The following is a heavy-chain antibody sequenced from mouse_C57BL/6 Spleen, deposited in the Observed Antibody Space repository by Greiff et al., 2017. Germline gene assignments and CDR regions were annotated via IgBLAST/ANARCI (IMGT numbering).Heavy chain of an antibody. CDR2: IFPGSGST. CDR1: GYTFTDYY. D-gene: IGHD2-1*01. CDR3: ARSGVYYGNYGAMDY. Sequence: VQRVESGPELVKPGASVKISCKASGYTFTDYYINWVKQRPGQGLEWIGWIFPGSGSTYYNEKFKGKATLTVDKSSSTAYMLLSSLTSEDSAVYFCARSGVYYGNYGAMDYWGQGTSVTVSS. J-gene: IGHJ4*01. V-gene: IGHV1-75*01.